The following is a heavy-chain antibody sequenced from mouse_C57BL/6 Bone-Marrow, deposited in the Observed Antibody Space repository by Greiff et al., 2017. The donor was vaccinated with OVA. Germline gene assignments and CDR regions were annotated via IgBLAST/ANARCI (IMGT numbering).Heavy chain of an antibody. CDR2: IYPGNSDT. D-gene: IGHD1-1*01. CDR1: GYTFTSYW. J-gene: IGHJ2*01. CDR3: TRDYGSSYEDY. Sequence: EVQLQQSGPVLARPGASVKMSCKTSGYTFTSYWMHWVKQRPGQGLEWIGAIYPGNSDTSYNQKFKGKAKLTAVTSASTAYMELSSLTNEDSAVYYCTRDYGSSYEDYWGQGTTLTVSS. V-gene: IGHV1-5*01.